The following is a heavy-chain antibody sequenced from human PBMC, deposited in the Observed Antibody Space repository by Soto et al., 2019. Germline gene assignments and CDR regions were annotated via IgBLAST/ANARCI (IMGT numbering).Heavy chain of an antibody. CDR1: GYTFSDYY. Sequence: PGASVKVSCKASGYTFSDYYIHWVRQAPGQGLEWMGWISPRSGSANFAQRFQGRVSMTRDTSITTAYMELRRLKSDDTAVYYCARGHYYGPAYGMDVWGRGPTVTVSS. V-gene: IGHV1-2*02. D-gene: IGHD3-10*01. CDR2: ISPRSGSA. J-gene: IGHJ6*02. CDR3: ARGHYYGPAYGMDV.